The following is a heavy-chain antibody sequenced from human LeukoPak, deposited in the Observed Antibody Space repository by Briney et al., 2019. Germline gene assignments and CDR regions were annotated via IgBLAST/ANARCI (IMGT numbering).Heavy chain of an antibody. CDR2: ISGSGGSA. Sequence: GGSLRLSCAASGFTFDSFGLNWVRQAPGKGLEWVSAISGSGGSAYYADSVKGRFTISRDNSKNTLYLQMNSLRAEDTAVYYCAKDKPVLYYYDSSGIRGSDAFDIWGQGTMVTVSS. J-gene: IGHJ3*02. CDR3: AKDKPVLYYYDSSGIRGSDAFDI. V-gene: IGHV3-23*01. D-gene: IGHD3-22*01. CDR1: GFTFDSFG.